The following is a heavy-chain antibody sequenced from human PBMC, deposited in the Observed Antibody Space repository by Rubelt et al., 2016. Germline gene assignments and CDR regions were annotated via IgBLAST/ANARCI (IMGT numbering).Heavy chain of an antibody. D-gene: IGHD2/OR15-2a*01. J-gene: IGHJ5*02. CDR2: ITASGGAR. CDR1: GFTFSSYE. Sequence: EVQLVESGGGLVQPGGSLRLSCAASGFTFSSYEMNWVRQAPGKGLEWVSYITASGGARYYADAVKGLFTVSRDNAKNLLYLQMNNVTDDDTALYYCVRDEYGVGGDPWGQGTLVTVSS. CDR3: VRDEYGVGGDP. V-gene: IGHV3-48*03.